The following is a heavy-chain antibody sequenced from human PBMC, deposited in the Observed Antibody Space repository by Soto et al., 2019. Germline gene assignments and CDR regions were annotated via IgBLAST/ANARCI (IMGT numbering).Heavy chain of an antibody. Sequence: PSETLSLTCTASGSSINSSTYYWGWIRQPPGKGLEWIASMDFSGSTYYKPSLKSRVTISVDTSKNQFSLKLSSVTAADTAVYYCARQAVGDFWSGYPSPPDVWGQGTSVT. J-gene: IGHJ6*02. CDR2: MDFSGST. CDR3: ARQAVGDFWSGYPSPPDV. D-gene: IGHD3-3*01. V-gene: IGHV4-39*01. CDR1: GSSINSSTYY.